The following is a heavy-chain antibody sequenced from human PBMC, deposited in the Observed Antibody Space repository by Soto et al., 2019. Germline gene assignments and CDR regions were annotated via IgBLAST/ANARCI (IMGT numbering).Heavy chain of an antibody. CDR1: GFTFSSYA. CDR3: ARGVGSELRWTVRLGYYYYYMDV. Sequence: GGSLRLSCAASGFTFSSYAMSWVRQAPGKGLEWVSAISGSGGSTYYADSVKGWFTISRDNSKNTLYLQMNSLRAEDTAVYYCARGVGSELRWTVRLGYYYYYMDVWGKGTTATVSS. CDR2: ISGSGGST. J-gene: IGHJ6*03. D-gene: IGHD4-17*01. V-gene: IGHV3-23*01.